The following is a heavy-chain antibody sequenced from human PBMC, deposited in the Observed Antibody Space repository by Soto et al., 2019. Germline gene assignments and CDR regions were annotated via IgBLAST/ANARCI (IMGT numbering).Heavy chain of an antibody. CDR2: IYYSGNT. D-gene: IGHD2-2*01. CDR3: ARESHCSSTSCTFDS. J-gene: IGHJ4*02. Sequence: SETLSLTCTVSGGSISSSSYYWGWIRQPPGKGLEWIGSIYYSGNTYYNPSLKSRVLISVDTSKNQFSLSLTSVTAADTAVYYCARESHCSSTSCTFDSWGQGTLVTVSS. V-gene: IGHV4-39*07. CDR1: GGSISSSSYY.